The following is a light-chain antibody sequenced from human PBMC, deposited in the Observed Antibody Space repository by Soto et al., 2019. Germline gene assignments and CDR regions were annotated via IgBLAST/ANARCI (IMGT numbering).Light chain of an antibody. CDR1: QGISNY. J-gene: IGKJ3*01. CDR2: PAS. CDR3: QTPEA. V-gene: IGKV1-27*01. Sequence: DIQMTQSPSSLSASVGDRVTITGRASQGISNYLAWYEQQPGKVPKLLIYPASTFQSGVPSRLSGSGSGTDFTLTISSLQHEDGAMYYRQTPEAFGPGTKVAIK.